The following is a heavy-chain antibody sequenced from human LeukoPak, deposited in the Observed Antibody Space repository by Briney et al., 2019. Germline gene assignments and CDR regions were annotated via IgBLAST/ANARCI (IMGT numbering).Heavy chain of an antibody. CDR2: ISYSAST. V-gene: IGHV4-39*01. J-gene: IGHJ5*02. Sequence: SETLSLTCSVSGGSISSRSYYWGWIRHPPGKGLEGIGSISYSASTYYSPSLKSRVTISVDTSKNQFSLKLSSATAADTALYYCARQRWLVHNWFDPWGQGTLVTVSS. CDR1: GGSISSRSYY. D-gene: IGHD6-19*01. CDR3: ARQRWLVHNWFDP.